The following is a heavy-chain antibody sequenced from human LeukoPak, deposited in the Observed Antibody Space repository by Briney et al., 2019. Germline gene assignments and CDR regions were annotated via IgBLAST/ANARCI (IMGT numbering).Heavy chain of an antibody. Sequence: SETLSLTCTVSGGSISSSSYYWGWIRQPPGKGLEWIGYIYYSGSTNYNPSLKSRVTISVDTSKNQFSLKLSSVTAADTAVYYCARVGGGYSYGHFDYWGQGTLVTVSS. D-gene: IGHD5-18*01. J-gene: IGHJ4*02. CDR2: IYYSGST. CDR1: GGSISSSSYY. CDR3: ARVGGGYSYGHFDY. V-gene: IGHV4-61*05.